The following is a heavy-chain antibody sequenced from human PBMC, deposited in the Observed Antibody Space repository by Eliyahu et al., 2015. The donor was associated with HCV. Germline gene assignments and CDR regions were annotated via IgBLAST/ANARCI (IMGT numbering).Heavy chain of an antibody. Sequence: EVQLVESGGAVVQPGESLRLSCAASGFSFDDHTLHWVRQAPGKGLEWVSLISWNGGQTYYADPVKDRFTMSRDNNKNFLYLQMTSLTTEDTAFYYCARGFSSSSRGPIDYWGQGTLVTVSS. D-gene: IGHD6-6*01. J-gene: IGHJ4*02. CDR2: ISWNGGQT. CDR3: ARGFSSSSRGPIDY. V-gene: IGHV3-43*01. CDR1: GFSFDDHT.